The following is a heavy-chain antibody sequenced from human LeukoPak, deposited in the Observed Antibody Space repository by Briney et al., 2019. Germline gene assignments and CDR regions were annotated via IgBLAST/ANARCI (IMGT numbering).Heavy chain of an antibody. Sequence: SETLSLTCTVSGGSISSGGYYWSWIRQHPGKGLEWIGYIYYSGSTYYNPSLKSRVTISVDTSKNQFSLKLSSVTAADTAVYYCAGVSDTAMVGSDYWGQGTLVTVSS. J-gene: IGHJ4*02. CDR3: AGVSDTAMVGSDY. V-gene: IGHV4-31*03. CDR2: IYYSGST. D-gene: IGHD5-18*01. CDR1: GGSISSGGYY.